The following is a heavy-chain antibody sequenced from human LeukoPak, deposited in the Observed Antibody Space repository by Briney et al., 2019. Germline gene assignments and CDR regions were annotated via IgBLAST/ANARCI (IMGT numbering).Heavy chain of an antibody. J-gene: IGHJ6*02. Sequence: SVKVSCKASGGTLTSHGISWVRQAPGQGLEWMGRIIPIRNTVNYAQKFQGRLTITAETSTSTAYMDLGSLRSEDTAVYYCATDRAEQQGVQLYYYFGMDVWGQGTTVTVSS. CDR3: ATDRAEQQGVQLYYYFGMDV. D-gene: IGHD6-13*01. CDR2: IIPIRNTV. CDR1: GGTLTSHG. V-gene: IGHV1-69*04.